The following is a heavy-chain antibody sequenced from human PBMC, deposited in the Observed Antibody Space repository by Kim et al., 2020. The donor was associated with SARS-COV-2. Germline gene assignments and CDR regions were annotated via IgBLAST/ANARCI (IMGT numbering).Heavy chain of an antibody. J-gene: IGHJ4*02. CDR2: ISDSGGYT. CDR1: GFTFSSYA. D-gene: IGHD3-10*02. Sequence: GGSLRLSCAASGFTFSSYAMSWVRQAPGKGPQWVSGISDSGGYTYYADSVKGRFTISRDNSKNTLYLQLNSLRAEDTAVYYCHRLHNYVWSGFDYWGQGTLVTVSS. V-gene: IGHV3-23*01. CDR3: HRLHNYVWSGFDY.